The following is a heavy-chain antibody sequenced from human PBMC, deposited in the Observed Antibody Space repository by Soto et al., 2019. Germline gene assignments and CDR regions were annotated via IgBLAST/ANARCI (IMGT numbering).Heavy chain of an antibody. CDR1: GFTFSGSA. J-gene: IGHJ5*02. CDR2: IRSKTNSYAT. V-gene: IGHV3-73*01. CDR3: TRDPRNYYDSIGSANWFDP. Sequence: GGSLRLSCAASGFTFSGSAMHWVRQASGKGLEWVGRIRSKTNSYATAYAASVKGRFTISRDDSKDTAYPQMNSLKTEDTAVYYCTRDPRNYYDSIGSANWFDPWGQGTLVTVS. D-gene: IGHD3-22*01.